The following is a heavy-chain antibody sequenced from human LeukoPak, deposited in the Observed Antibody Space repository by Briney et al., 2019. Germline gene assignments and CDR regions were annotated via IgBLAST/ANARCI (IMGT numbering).Heavy chain of an antibody. D-gene: IGHD2-2*01. J-gene: IGHJ5*02. Sequence: ASVKVSCKASGYTFTSYGISWVRQAPGQGLEWMGWISAYNGNTNYAQKLQGRVTMTTDTSTSTAYMELRSLRSDDTAVYYCARVPPRYCSSTSCSRGPFGPWGQGTLVTVSS. CDR2: ISAYNGNT. CDR3: ARVPPRYCSSTSCSRGPFGP. CDR1: GYTFTSYG. V-gene: IGHV1-18*01.